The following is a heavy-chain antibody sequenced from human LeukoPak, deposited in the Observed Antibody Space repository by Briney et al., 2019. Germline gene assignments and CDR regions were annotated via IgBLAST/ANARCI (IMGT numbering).Heavy chain of an antibody. CDR1: GGTISSSSYY. D-gene: IGHD5-18*01. Sequence: SETLSLTCTVSGGTISSSSYYWGWIRQPPGKGLEWISSIYYSGSTYYNPSLKSRVTISVDTSKNQFSLKLSSVTAADTAVYYCARGGYSYVRTTLFDYWGQGTLVTVSS. CDR3: ARGGYSYVRTTLFDY. V-gene: IGHV4-39*07. J-gene: IGHJ4*02. CDR2: IYYSGST.